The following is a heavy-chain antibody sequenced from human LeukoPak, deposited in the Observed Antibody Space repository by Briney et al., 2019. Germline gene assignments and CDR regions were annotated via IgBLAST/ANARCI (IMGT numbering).Heavy chain of an antibody. CDR3: ARVFHYYDSSGCFDY. CDR1: GGSISSHY. J-gene: IGHJ4*02. V-gene: IGHV4-59*11. CDR2: IYYSGST. D-gene: IGHD3-22*01. Sequence: SGTLSLTCTVSGGSISSHYWSWIRQPPGKGLEWIGYIYYSGSTNYNPSLKSRVTISVDTSKNQFSLKLSSVTAADTAVYYCARVFHYYDSSGCFDYWGQGTLVTVSS.